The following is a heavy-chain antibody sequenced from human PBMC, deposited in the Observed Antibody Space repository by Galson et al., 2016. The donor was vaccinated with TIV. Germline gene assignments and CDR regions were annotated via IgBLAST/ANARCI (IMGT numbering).Heavy chain of an antibody. J-gene: IGHJ4*02. CDR2: VDPEDGET. Sequence: VKVSCKVSGYTFTDYYMHWVQQAPGKGLEWMGLVDPEDGETIYAEKFQGRVTITADTSTDTAYMELSSPRSDDTAVYYCARDDYNNILHYWGQGTLVTVSS. V-gene: IGHV1-69-2*01. CDR1: GYTFTDYY. D-gene: IGHD4-11*01. CDR3: ARDDYNNILHY.